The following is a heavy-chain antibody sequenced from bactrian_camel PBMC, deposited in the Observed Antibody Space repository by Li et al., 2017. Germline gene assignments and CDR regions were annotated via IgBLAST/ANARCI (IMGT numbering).Heavy chain of an antibody. CDR1: THVYGSSC. CDR3: ATSASRPLTFPLRQANYGF. J-gene: IGHJ6*01. V-gene: IGHV3-3*01. CDR2: INTGVGDYVT. Sequence: QVQLVESGGGSVQTGGSLRLTCAASSTHVYGSSCIAWFRQNPGKEREGIAAINTGVGDYVTRYADSVKGRFTISGDAAKLMVYLQMNSLKPEDTAMYYCATSASRPLTFPLRQANYGFWGQGTQVTVS.